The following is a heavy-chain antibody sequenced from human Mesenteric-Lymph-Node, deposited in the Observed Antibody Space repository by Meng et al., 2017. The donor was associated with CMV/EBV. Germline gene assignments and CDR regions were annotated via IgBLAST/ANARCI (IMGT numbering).Heavy chain of an antibody. Sequence: GESLKISCEASGFTFSSYDMSWVRQPPGKGLEWVSTISGTGSSTYCADSVKGRLTISRDNSKNTLYLQMNSLRAEDTAVYYCARAGGSGYYYDHFDYWGQGTLVTVSS. CDR3: ARAGGSGYYYDHFDY. CDR2: ISGTGSST. J-gene: IGHJ4*02. D-gene: IGHD3-22*01. CDR1: GFTFSSYD. V-gene: IGHV3-23*01.